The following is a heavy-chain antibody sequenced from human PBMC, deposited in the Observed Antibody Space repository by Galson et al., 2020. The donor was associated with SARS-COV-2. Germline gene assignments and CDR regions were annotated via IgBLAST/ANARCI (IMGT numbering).Heavy chain of an antibody. CDR3: ATEQLMFTSQGVYES. V-gene: IGHV3-23*01. J-gene: IGHJ5*02. CDR2: VSATGDRP. Sequence: GGSLRLSCVASGFRFGDYAMTWVRQAPGKGLEWVSCVSATGDRPYYADSVKGRFTPSRDNSRDTLYLQMKSLRVEDTATYYCATEQLMFTSQGVYESWGQGTLVTVSS. D-gene: IGHD1-1*01. CDR1: GFRFGDYA.